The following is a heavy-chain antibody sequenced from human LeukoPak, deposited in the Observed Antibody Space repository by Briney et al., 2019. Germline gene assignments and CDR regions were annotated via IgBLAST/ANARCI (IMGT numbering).Heavy chain of an antibody. CDR1: GGSIGSYY. D-gene: IGHD5-18*01. CDR2: THTSGST. CDR3: ARGRWKTGMDTPYYFDY. Sequence: SETLSLTCTVSGGSIGSYYWSWIRLPAGKGLEWIGRTHTSGSTNYNPSLKSRVTMSVDTSMNQFSLKLSSVTAADTAVYYCARGRWKTGMDTPYYFDYWGQGTQVTVSS. V-gene: IGHV4-4*07. J-gene: IGHJ4*02.